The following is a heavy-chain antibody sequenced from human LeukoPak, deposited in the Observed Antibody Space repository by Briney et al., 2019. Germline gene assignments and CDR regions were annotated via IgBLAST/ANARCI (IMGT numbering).Heavy chain of an antibody. D-gene: IGHD2-2*01. CDR2: ISSSSSTI. V-gene: IGHV3-48*02. CDR1: GFTFSSYI. Sequence: GGSLRLSCAASGFTFSSYIMNWARQAPGKGLEWVSYISSSSSTIYYADSVKGRFTISRDNAKNSLYLQMNSLRDEDTAVYYCARGSKYQLLKAYYFDYWGQGTLVTVSS. CDR3: ARGSKYQLLKAYYFDY. J-gene: IGHJ4*02.